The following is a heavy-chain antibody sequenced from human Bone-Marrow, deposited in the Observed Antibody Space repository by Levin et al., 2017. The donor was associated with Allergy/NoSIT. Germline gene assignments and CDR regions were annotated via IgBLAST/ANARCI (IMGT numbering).Heavy chain of an antibody. CDR2: INTNTGNP. V-gene: IGHV7-4-1*02. Sequence: ASVKVSCKASGYTFTSYAMNWVRQAPGQGLEWMGWINTNTGNPTYAQGFTGRFVFSLDTSVSTAYLQISSLKAEDTAVYYCARDSIMITFGGVIPNFDYWGQGTLVTVSS. CDR1: GYTFTSYA. CDR3: ARDSIMITFGGVIPNFDY. J-gene: IGHJ4*02. D-gene: IGHD3-16*02.